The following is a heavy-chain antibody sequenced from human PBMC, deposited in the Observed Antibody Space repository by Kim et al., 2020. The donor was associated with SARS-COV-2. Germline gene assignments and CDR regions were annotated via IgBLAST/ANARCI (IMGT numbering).Heavy chain of an antibody. Sequence: ADSVKGRFTISRDNSKNTLYLQMNSLRAEDTAVYYCARTGSGSYYGEIDYWAREPWSPSPQ. J-gene: IGHJ4*02. CDR3: ARTGSGSYYGEIDY. V-gene: IGHV3-30*01. D-gene: IGHD1-26*01.